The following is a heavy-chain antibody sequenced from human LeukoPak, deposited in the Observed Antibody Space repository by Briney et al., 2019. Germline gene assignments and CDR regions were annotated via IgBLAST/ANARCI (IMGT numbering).Heavy chain of an antibody. CDR1: GFTFSNAW. CDR3: RWLLSYFDY. D-gene: IGHD3-9*01. V-gene: IGHV3-15*01. CDR2: IKSKTDGGTT. J-gene: IGHJ4*02. Sequence: GGSLRLSCAASGFTFSNAWMSWVRQAPGKGLEWVGHIKSKTDGGTTDYAAPVKGRFTISRDDSKNTLFLQMNSLKIEDTAVYYRRWLLSYFDYWGQGTLVTVSS.